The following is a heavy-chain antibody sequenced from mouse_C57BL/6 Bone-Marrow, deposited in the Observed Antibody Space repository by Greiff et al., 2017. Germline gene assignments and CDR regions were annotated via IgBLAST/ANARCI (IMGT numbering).Heavy chain of an antibody. Sequence: VQLQQPGAELVKPGASVKLSCKASGYTFTSYWMHWVKQRPGQGLEWIGMIHPNSGSTNYNEKFKSKATLTVDKSSSPAYMQLSSLTSEDSAVYYCARSDGNYPFDYWGQGTTLTVSS. CDR2: IHPNSGST. J-gene: IGHJ2*01. V-gene: IGHV1-64*01. D-gene: IGHD2-1*01. CDR3: ARSDGNYPFDY. CDR1: GYTFTSYW.